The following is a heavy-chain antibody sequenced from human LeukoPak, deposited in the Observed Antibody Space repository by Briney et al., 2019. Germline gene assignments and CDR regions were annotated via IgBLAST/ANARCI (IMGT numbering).Heavy chain of an antibody. CDR3: ARLIPGTTGLRKNYFDY. V-gene: IGHV4-4*09. Sequence: PSETLSPTCTVSGDSISSSYWNWIRQTPGKGLEWIGYISASGNTNYNPSLKSRIIISVDVSKNQFSLKLSSVTAADTAVYYCARLIPGTTGLRKNYFDYWGQGTLVTVSS. J-gene: IGHJ4*02. D-gene: IGHD1-20*01. CDR2: ISASGNT. CDR1: GDSISSSY.